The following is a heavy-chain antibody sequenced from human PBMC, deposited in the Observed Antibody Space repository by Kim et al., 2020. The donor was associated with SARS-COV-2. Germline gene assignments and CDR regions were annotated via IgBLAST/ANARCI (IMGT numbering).Heavy chain of an antibody. CDR3: ARGRIQNDAFDI. Sequence: ASVKVSCKASGYTFTSYDINWVRQATGQGLEWMGWMNPNSGNTGYAQKFQGRVTMTRNTSISTAYMELSSLRSEDTAVYYCARGRIQNDAFDIWGQGTMVTVSS. V-gene: IGHV1-8*01. CDR1: GYTFTSYD. CDR2: MNPNSGNT. D-gene: IGHD5-18*01. J-gene: IGHJ3*02.